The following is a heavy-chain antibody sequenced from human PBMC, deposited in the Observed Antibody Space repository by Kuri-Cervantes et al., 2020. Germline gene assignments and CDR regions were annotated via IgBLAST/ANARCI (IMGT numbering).Heavy chain of an antibody. V-gene: IGHV3-30*03. Sequence: GESLKISCAASGFTFSSYGMHWVRQAPGKGLEWVAVISYDGSNKYYADSVKGRFTISRDNSKNTLYLQMNSLRSEDTAVYYCARASPVDTAMVGFDYWGQGTLVPSPQ. CDR2: ISYDGSNK. J-gene: IGHJ4*02. CDR3: ARASPVDTAMVGFDY. D-gene: IGHD5-18*01. CDR1: GFTFSSYG.